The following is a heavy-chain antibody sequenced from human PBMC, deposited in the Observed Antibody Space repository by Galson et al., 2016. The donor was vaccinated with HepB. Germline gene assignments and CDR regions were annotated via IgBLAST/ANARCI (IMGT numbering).Heavy chain of an antibody. CDR1: GFTFSSHA. V-gene: IGHV3-23*01. CDR2: LSGSGGST. CDR3: ARDPSWYTSGWYDF. J-gene: IGHJ5*01. D-gene: IGHD6-19*01. Sequence: SLRLSCAASGFTFSSHAMSWVRQAPGRGLEWVSCLSGSGGSTYYADSVKGRFTISRDNSKNTLYLRMNSLRAEDTAIYYCARDPSWYTSGWYDFWGQGTLVTVSS.